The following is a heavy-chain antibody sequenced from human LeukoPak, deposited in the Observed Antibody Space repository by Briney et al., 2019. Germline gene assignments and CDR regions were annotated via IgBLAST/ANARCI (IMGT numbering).Heavy chain of an antibody. V-gene: IGHV3-23*01. CDR3: AASYGDYDLWAFDI. Sequence: GGSLRLSCAASGFTFSSYAMSWVRQAPGKGLEWVSGISGSGGSTYYADSVKGRFTISRDSSKNTLYLQMNSLRAEDTAVYYCAASYGDYDLWAFDIWGQGTMVTVSS. D-gene: IGHD4-17*01. CDR1: GFTFSSYA. J-gene: IGHJ3*02. CDR2: ISGSGGST.